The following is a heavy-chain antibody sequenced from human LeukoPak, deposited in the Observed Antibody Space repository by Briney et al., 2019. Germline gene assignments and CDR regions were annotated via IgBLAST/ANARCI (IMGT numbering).Heavy chain of an antibody. CDR1: GFTFEDHG. Sequence: GGSLRLSCAASGFTFEDHGMSWVRQVPGKGLEWVSGIHWSGVGTGYAASVKGRFTISRDNAKNLLFLEMNNLRGDDTAIYYCVRESRPGGAMGLYHNLDYWGQGTLVAVSS. CDR3: VRESRPGGAMGLYHNLDY. D-gene: IGHD1-1*01. CDR2: IHWSGVGT. J-gene: IGHJ4*02. V-gene: IGHV3-20*04.